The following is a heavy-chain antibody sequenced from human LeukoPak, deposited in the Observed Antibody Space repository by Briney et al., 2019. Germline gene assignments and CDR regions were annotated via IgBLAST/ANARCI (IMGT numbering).Heavy chain of an antibody. D-gene: IGHD2-2*01. V-gene: IGHV3-33*08. CDR3: ARGSDIVVVPAAMRHYYYYGMDV. J-gene: IGHJ6*02. CDR1: GFTFSSYA. CDR2: IWYDGSNK. Sequence: PGGSLRLSCAASGFTFSSYAMSWVRQAPGKGLEWVAVIWYDGSNKYYADSVKGRFTISRDNSKNTLYLQMNSLRAEDTAVYYCARGSDIVVVPAAMRHYYYYGMDVWGQGTTVTVSS.